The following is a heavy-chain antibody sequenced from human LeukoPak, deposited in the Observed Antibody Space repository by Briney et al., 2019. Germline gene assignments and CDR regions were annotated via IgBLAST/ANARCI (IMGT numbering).Heavy chain of an antibody. D-gene: IGHD3-9*01. Sequence: PGGSLRLSCAASGFTFSRSGMHWVCQAPGKGLEWVTFIGYDGSKIYYADSVKGRFTISRDNSKNTLYLQMNSLRVEDTAVYYCAKDHTLYYDIMTEYYLASAFDIWGQGTVVSVSS. CDR3: AKDHTLYYDIMTEYYLASAFDI. V-gene: IGHV3-30*02. CDR2: IGYDGSKI. CDR1: GFTFSRSG. J-gene: IGHJ3*02.